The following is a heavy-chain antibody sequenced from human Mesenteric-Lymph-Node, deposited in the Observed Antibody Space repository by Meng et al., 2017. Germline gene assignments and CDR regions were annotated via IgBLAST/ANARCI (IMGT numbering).Heavy chain of an antibody. V-gene: IGHV4-34*01. CDR1: GGCLRCCD. CDR2: INQSLST. CDR3: AKGFLSFVRGFDY. J-gene: IGHJ4*02. Sequence: QEGGDGLGRASETLSLTSAFFGGCLRCCDGCGIRRPPGTGLEWIGEINQSLSTNYNPSLKCLVTRSVDTSKNQFSLKLSSVTAADTAVYDCAKGFLSFVRGFDYWGQGTLVTVSS. D-gene: IGHD2/OR15-2a*01.